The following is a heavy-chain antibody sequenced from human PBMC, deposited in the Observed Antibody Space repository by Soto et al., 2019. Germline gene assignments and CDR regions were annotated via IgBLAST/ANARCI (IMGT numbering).Heavy chain of an antibody. CDR3: ARGGSNDWQVAFDI. J-gene: IGHJ3*02. D-gene: IGHD3-9*01. CDR1: GGSFSTYY. V-gene: IGHV4-34*01. CDR2: INHSGSN. Sequence: NPSETLSLTCVVSGGSFSTYYYNWIRQSPGKGLEWIGEINHSGSNNYSPSLKSRVTMSLDTSKNQFSLKLTSVTAADTAVYYCARGGSNDWQVAFDIWGQGTRVT.